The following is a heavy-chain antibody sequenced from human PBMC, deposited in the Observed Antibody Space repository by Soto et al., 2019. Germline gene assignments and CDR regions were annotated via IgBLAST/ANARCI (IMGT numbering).Heavy chain of an antibody. CDR2: IIPIFGTA. CDR1: GGTFSSYA. J-gene: IGHJ4*02. V-gene: IGHV1-69*13. CDR3: ARERDELSPSYFDY. D-gene: IGHD1-1*01. Sequence: GASVKVSCKASGGTFSSYAISWVRQAPGQGLEWMGGIIPIFGTANYAQKFQGRVTITADESTSTAYMELSSLRSEDTAVYYCARERDELSPSYFDYWGQGTLVTVSS.